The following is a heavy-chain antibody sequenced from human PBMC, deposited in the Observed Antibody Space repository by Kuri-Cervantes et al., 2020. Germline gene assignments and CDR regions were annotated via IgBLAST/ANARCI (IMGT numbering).Heavy chain of an antibody. V-gene: IGHV3-48*01. J-gene: IGHJ4*02. CDR1: GFTFSSYS. CDR2: ISSSSSTI. D-gene: IGHD5-24*01. Sequence: GGSLRLPCAASGFTFSSYSMNWVRQAPGKGLEWVSYISSSSSTIYYADSVKGRFTISRDNAKNSLFLQVTSLTAEDTAIYYCARAGAINTVDFWGRGTLVTVSS. CDR3: ARAGAINTVDF.